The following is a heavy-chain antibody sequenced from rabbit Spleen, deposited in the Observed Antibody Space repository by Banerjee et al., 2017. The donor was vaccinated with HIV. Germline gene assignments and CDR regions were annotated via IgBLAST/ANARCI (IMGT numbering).Heavy chain of an antibody. CDR1: GFSFSNSYY. Sequence: QSLEESGGDLVKPGASLTLTCTASGFSFSNSYYMCWVRQAPGKGLELIACIYADRGGSTYYASWAKGRFTISKTSSTTVTLQMTSLTAADTATYFCARNYVNAFDPWGQGTLVTVS. V-gene: IGHV1S40*01. CDR3: ARNYVNAFDP. J-gene: IGHJ2*01. D-gene: IGHD1-1*01. CDR2: IYADRGGST.